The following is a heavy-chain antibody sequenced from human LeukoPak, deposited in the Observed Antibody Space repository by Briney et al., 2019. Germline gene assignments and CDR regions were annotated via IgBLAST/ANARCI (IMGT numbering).Heavy chain of an antibody. CDR2: ISSSSDSI. CDR1: GFTFSSYG. Sequence: GGSLRLSCAASGFTFSSYGMNWLRQAPGKRLEWVSYISSSSDSIYYADSVKGRFTISRDNAENSLYLQMNSLRDEDTAVYYCARATRSGYDYWGQGTLVTVSS. D-gene: IGHD5-12*01. V-gene: IGHV3-48*02. J-gene: IGHJ4*02. CDR3: ARATRSGYDY.